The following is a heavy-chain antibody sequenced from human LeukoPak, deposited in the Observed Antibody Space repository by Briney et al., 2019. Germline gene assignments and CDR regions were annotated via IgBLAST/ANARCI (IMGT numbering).Heavy chain of an antibody. V-gene: IGHV1-69*13. CDR3: ARVGSSGRDAFDI. CDR1: GDTFSNYA. Sequence: GASVKVSCKASGDTFSNYAISWVRQVPGQGLEWMGGIIPIFGTANYAQKFQGRVTITADESTSTAYMELSSLRSEDTAVYYCARVGSSGRDAFDIWGQGTMVTVSS. D-gene: IGHD6-19*01. CDR2: IIPIFGTA. J-gene: IGHJ3*02.